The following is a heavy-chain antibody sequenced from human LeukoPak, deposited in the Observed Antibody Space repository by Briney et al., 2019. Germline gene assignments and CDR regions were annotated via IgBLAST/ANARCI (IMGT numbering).Heavy chain of an antibody. CDR1: GGSFSGYY. CDR2: INHSGST. D-gene: IGHD3-22*01. J-gene: IGHJ4*02. CDR3: ASLPSQDYYDSSGYQRKSFDY. Sequence: SETLSLTCAVYGGSFSGYYWSWIRQPPGKGLEWIGEINHSGSTNYNPSLKSRVTISVDTSKNQFSLKLSSVTAADTAVYYCASLPSQDYYDSSGYQRKSFDYWGQGTLVTVSS. V-gene: IGHV4-34*01.